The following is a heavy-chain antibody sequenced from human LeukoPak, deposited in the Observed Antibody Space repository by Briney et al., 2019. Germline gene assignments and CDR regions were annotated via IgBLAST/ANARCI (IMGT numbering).Heavy chain of an antibody. V-gene: IGHV1-69*13. CDR3: ARDRLRAYDFWSVPRDY. D-gene: IGHD3-3*01. Sequence: GASVKVSCKTSGGTFSAFAFSWVRQAPGQGLEWMGGIIPIFGTANYAQKFQGRVTITADESTSTAYMELSSLRSDDTAVYYCARDRLRAYDFWSVPRDYWGQGTLVTVSS. J-gene: IGHJ4*02. CDR2: IIPIFGTA. CDR1: GGTFSAFA.